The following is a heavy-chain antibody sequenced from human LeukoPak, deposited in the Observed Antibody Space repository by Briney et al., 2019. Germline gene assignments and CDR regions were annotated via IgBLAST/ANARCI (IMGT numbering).Heavy chain of an antibody. J-gene: IGHJ4*02. V-gene: IGHV3-30*03. Sequence: GGSLRLSCAASGFTFSSYGMHWVRQAPGKGLEWVAVISYDGSNKYYADSVKGRFTISRDNAKNSLYLQMNSLRAEDTAVYYCARRRQAYCGGDCSPYYFDYWGQGTLVTVSS. CDR2: ISYDGSNK. D-gene: IGHD2-21*02. CDR1: GFTFSSYG. CDR3: ARRRQAYCGGDCSPYYFDY.